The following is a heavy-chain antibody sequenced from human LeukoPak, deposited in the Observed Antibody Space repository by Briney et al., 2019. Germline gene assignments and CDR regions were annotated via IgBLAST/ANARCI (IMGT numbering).Heavy chain of an antibody. Sequence: PSETLSLTCTVSGYSISSGYFWGWIRQPPGKGLEWIGTIYNSGSTYYNASLESRVAISVDTSKNQFSLKLSSVTAADTAVYYCARAYSSSWYFNWFDPWGQGTLVTVSS. J-gene: IGHJ5*02. V-gene: IGHV4-38-2*02. CDR2: IYNSGST. CDR3: ARAYSSSWYFNWFDP. CDR1: GYSISSGYF. D-gene: IGHD6-13*01.